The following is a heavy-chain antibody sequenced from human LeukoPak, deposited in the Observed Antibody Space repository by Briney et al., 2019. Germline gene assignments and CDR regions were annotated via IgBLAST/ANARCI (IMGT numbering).Heavy chain of an antibody. CDR2: IYSGGST. CDR1: GFIVSSNY. V-gene: IGHV3-53*01. D-gene: IGHD1/OR15-1a*01. Sequence: AGGSLRLSCAASGFIVSSNYMNWVRQAPGKGLEWVSVIYSGGSTHYADSVKGRFTISRDNSKNTLYLQMNSLRAEDTAVYYCARGQNIPAWGQGTLVTVSS. CDR3: ARGQNIPA. J-gene: IGHJ4*02.